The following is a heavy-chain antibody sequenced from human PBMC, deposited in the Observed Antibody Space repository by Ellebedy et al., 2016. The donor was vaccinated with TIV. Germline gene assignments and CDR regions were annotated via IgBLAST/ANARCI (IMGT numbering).Heavy chain of an antibody. J-gene: IGHJ4*02. CDR3: ARVAAGTWGGIDF. D-gene: IGHD6-13*01. Sequence: MPSETLSLTCAVSGDPTNTNSWRRWVRQPPGKGLDWIGEIYHSGTTNYNPSLRSRVTISFDKSKNQFSLRLSSVTAADTAVYYCARVAAGTWGGIDFWGPGTLVTVSS. CDR2: IYHSGTT. V-gene: IGHV4-4*02. CDR1: GDPTNTNSW.